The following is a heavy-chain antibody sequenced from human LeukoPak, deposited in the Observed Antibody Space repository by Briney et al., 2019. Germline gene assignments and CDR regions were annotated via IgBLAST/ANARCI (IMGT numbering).Heavy chain of an antibody. CDR3: AREGLYCSSTSCYTSWFDP. J-gene: IGHJ5*02. D-gene: IGHD2-2*02. Sequence: PSETLSLTCTVSGGCISSYYWSWIRQPAGKGLEWIGRIYTSGSTNYNPSLKSRVTMSVDTSKNQFSLKLSSVTAAGTAVYYCAREGLYCSSTSCYTSWFDPWGQGTLVTVSS. V-gene: IGHV4-4*07. CDR2: IYTSGST. CDR1: GGCISSYY.